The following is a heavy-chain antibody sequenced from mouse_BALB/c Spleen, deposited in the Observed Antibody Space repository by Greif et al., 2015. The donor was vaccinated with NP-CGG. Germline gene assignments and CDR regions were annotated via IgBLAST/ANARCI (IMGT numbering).Heavy chain of an antibody. CDR1: GYTFTSYW. CDR3: TRFTTAAWFAY. V-gene: IGHV1S22*01. J-gene: IGHJ3*01. Sequence: LQQSGSELVRPGASVKLSCKASGYTFTSYWMHWVKQRPGQGLEWIGNIYPGSGSTNYDEKFKSKATLTVDTSSSPAYMQLSSLTSEDSAVYYCTRFTTAAWFAYWGQGTLVTVSA. CDR2: IYPGSGST. D-gene: IGHD1-2*01.